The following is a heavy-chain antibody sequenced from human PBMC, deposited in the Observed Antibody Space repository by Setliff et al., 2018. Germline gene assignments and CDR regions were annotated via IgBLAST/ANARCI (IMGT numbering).Heavy chain of an antibody. CDR2: ISSSSSYI. V-gene: IGHV3-21*01. D-gene: IGHD2-15*01. CDR1: GFTFSSYS. Sequence: GGSLRLSCAASGFTFSSYSMNWVRQAPGKGLEWVSSISSSSSYIYYADSVKGRFTISRDNAKNSLYLQMNSLRAEDTAVYYCARFPRDCSGGSCYPEYFQHWGQGTLVTVSS. CDR3: ARFPRDCSGGSCYPEYFQH. J-gene: IGHJ1*01.